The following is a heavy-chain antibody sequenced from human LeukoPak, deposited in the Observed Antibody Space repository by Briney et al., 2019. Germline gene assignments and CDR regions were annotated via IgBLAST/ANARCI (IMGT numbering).Heavy chain of an antibody. V-gene: IGHV1-2*02. CDR2: INPNSGGT. CDR3: ARRVEMATLGRVGYFDY. Sequence: GASVKVSCKASGYTFTGYYMHWVRQAPGQGLEWMGWINPNSGGTNYAQKFQGRVTMTRDTSISTAYMELSRLRFDDTAVYYCARRVEMATLGRVGYFDYWGQGTLVTVSS. J-gene: IGHJ4*02. D-gene: IGHD5-24*01. CDR1: GYTFTGYY.